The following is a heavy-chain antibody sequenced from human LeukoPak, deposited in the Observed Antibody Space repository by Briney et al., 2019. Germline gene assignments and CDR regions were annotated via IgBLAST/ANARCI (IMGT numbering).Heavy chain of an antibody. J-gene: IGHJ4*02. CDR1: GXSISSYY. CDR2: IYYSGST. D-gene: IGHD6-13*01. V-gene: IGHV4-59*01. Sequence: PSETLSLTCTVSGXSISSYYWSWIRQPPGKGLEWIGYIYYSGSTNYNPSLKSRVTISVDTSKNQFSLKLSSVTAADTAVYYCARARSWYYFDYWGQGTLVTVSS. CDR3: ARARSWYYFDY.